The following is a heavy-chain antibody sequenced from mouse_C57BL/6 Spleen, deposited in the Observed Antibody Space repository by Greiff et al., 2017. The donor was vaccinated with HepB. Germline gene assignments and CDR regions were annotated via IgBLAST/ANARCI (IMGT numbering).Heavy chain of an antibody. CDR2: IYPGSGST. CDR1: GYTFTSYW. Sequence: VQLQQPGAELVKPGASVKMSCKASGYTFTSYWITWVKQRPGQGLEWIGDIYPGSGSTNYNEKFKSKATLTVDTSSSTAYMQLSSLTSEDSAVYYCAREDYSNYEGAYWGQGTLVTVSA. D-gene: IGHD2-5*01. J-gene: IGHJ3*01. V-gene: IGHV1-55*01. CDR3: AREDYSNYEGAY.